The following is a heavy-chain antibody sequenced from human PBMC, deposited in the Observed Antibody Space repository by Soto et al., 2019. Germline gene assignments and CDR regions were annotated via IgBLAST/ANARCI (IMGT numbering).Heavy chain of an antibody. CDR1: GFTFSLYG. CDR2: TSSDGSAK. Sequence: GGSLRLSCAASGFTFSLYGMHWVRQAPGKGLEWVAVTSSDGSAKYYGDSVKGRFTISRDNSKNTLDLQKDSLRVEETAGYYCAKKLGGGFDELPDYWGQGALVTVSS. D-gene: IGHD3-10*01. V-gene: IGHV3-30*18. J-gene: IGHJ4*02. CDR3: AKKLGGGFDELPDY.